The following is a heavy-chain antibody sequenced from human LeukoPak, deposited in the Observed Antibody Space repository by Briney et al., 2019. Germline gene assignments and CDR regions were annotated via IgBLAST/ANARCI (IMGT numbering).Heavy chain of an antibody. J-gene: IGHJ4*02. CDR1: GYTFTDNY. D-gene: IGHD6-13*01. Sequence: ASVKVSCKVSGYTFTDNYMHWVQQAPGKGLEWMGLVDPEDGETIYAEKFQGRVTIIADTPTDTAYMELSSLRSEDTAVYYCATGEQQLVQDYWGQGTLVTVSS. CDR2: VDPEDGET. V-gene: IGHV1-69-2*01. CDR3: ATGEQQLVQDY.